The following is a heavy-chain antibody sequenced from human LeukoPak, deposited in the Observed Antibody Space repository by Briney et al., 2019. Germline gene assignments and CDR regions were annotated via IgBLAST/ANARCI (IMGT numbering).Heavy chain of an antibody. CDR2: ISAYNGNT. CDR3: AREDITMVRGPIDY. D-gene: IGHD3-10*01. Sequence: GASVKVSCKASGYTFTSYGISWVRQAPGQGLEWMGWISAYNGNTNYAQKLQGRVTMTTDTSTSTAYMELRSLRSDDTAVYYCAREDITMVRGPIDYWGQGTLVTVSS. V-gene: IGHV1-18*01. J-gene: IGHJ4*02. CDR1: GYTFTSYG.